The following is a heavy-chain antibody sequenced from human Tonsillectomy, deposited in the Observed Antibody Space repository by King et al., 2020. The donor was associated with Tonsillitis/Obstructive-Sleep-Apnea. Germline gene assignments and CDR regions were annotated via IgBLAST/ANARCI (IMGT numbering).Heavy chain of an antibody. Sequence: QLVQSGAEVKKPGASVKVSCKASGYTFTDYPIHWVRQAPGEGLVWMGWINAAKGNTKYSQKFQGRVTITRDRSASTAYMELSSLRTADTAVYYCAREYTVTREVDYLGQGTLLTVSS. CDR2: INAAKGNT. V-gene: IGHV1-3*01. J-gene: IGHJ4*02. CDR1: GYTFTDYP. D-gene: IGHD4-11*01. CDR3: AREYTVTREVDY.